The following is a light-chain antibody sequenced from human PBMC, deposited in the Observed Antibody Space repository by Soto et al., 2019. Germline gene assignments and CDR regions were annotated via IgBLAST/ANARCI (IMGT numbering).Light chain of an antibody. CDR2: GVR. V-gene: IGLV2-14*01. CDR3: SSFTTSRLYV. Sequence: QSVLTQPTSVSGSPGQSIAIPCTGNGNDIGAYDYVSWYQQPPGKAPRLLIHGVRNRPPGISSRFSGFKSGLTASLTISGLQAEDEADYYCSSFTTSRLYVFGPGTKVTVL. CDR1: GNDIGAYDY. J-gene: IGLJ1*01.